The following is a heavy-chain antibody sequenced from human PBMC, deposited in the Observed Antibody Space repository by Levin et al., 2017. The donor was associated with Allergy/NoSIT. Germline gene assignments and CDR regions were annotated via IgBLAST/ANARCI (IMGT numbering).Heavy chain of an antibody. CDR3: ARERVVVVVAATPGAFDS. CDR2: ISYDGSNK. D-gene: IGHD2-15*01. J-gene: IGHJ3*02. CDR1: GFTFSSYA. Sequence: GGSLRLSCAASGFTFSSYAMHWVRQAPGKGLEWVAVISYDGSNKYYADSVKGRFTISRDNSKNTLYLQMNSLRAEDTAVYYCARERVVVVVAATPGAFDSWGQGTMVTVSS. V-gene: IGHV3-30-3*01.